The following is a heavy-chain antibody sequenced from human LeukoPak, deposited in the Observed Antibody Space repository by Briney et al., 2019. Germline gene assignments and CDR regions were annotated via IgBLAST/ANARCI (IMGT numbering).Heavy chain of an antibody. CDR3: VASVLLSRFDP. CDR1: GGSISSYY. V-gene: IGHV4-59*08. CDR2: IYYSGST. Sequence: SETLSLTCTVSGGSISSYYWSWIRQPPGKGLEWIGYIYYSGSTNYNPSLKSRVTISVDTSKNQFSLNLRSVTAADTAVYYCVASVLLSRFDPWGPGTLVTVSS. J-gene: IGHJ5*02. D-gene: IGHD2-21*01.